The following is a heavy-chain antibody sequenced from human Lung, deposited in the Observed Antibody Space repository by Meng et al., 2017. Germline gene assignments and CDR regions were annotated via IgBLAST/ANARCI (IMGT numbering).Heavy chain of an antibody. Sequence: QVQLVASGPEVKKPGASVKLSCKPSGYTFAAYWIHWLRQAPGQGLEWMGRIDPNNDHTQYAQNFQGRVTMTSDTSISTVYMELNGLRSDDTAVYYCARDEDISAAGKLFGDYWGQGTLVTVSS. J-gene: IGHJ4*02. CDR1: GYTFAAYW. CDR2: IDPNNDHT. CDR3: ARDEDISAAGKLFGDY. V-gene: IGHV1-2*06. D-gene: IGHD6-13*01.